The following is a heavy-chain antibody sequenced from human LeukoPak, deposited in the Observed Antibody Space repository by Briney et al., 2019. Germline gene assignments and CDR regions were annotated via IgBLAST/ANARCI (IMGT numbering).Heavy chain of an antibody. CDR2: ISSSSSYI. V-gene: IGHV3-21*01. Sequence: GGSLRLTCAASGFTFSSYSMNWVRQAPGKGLEWVSSISSSSSYIYYADSVKGRFTISRDNAKNSLYLQMNSLRAEDTAVYYCARVYSTIFGVVRNWFDPWGQGTLVTVSS. CDR1: GFTFSSYS. J-gene: IGHJ5*02. CDR3: ARVYSTIFGVVRNWFDP. D-gene: IGHD3-3*01.